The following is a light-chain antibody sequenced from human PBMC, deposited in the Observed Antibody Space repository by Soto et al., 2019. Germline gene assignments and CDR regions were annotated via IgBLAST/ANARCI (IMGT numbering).Light chain of an antibody. J-gene: IGKJ1*01. V-gene: IGKV1-39*01. Sequence: DIQMTQSPSSLSASVGDRVTITCRASQSISSYLNWYQQKPGKAPKXLIYAASSLQSGVPSRFSGSGSGTDFTLTISSLQPEDFATYYCQQSYSTRWTLGQGTKVDIK. CDR3: QQSYSTRWT. CDR1: QSISSY. CDR2: AAS.